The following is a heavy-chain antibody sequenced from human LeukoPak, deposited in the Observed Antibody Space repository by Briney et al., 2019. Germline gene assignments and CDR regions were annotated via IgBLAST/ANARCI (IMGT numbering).Heavy chain of an antibody. CDR2: IKQDGSEK. J-gene: IGHJ3*01. CDR1: GFTFGTYW. CDR3: ARDFGPRLYAFDV. V-gene: IGHV3-7*01. D-gene: IGHD3-16*01. Sequence: PGGSLRLSCAASGFTFGTYWMTWVRQAPGKGLEWVANIKQDGSEKYYVDSVRGRFTISRDDAKNSLYLQMNSLRAEDTAVYFCARDFGPRLYAFDVWGQGTMITVSS.